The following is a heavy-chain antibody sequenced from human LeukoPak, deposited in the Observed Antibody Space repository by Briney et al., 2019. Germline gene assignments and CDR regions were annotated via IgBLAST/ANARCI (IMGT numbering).Heavy chain of an antibody. J-gene: IGHJ6*03. CDR1: GYTFTGYY. D-gene: IGHD3-22*01. V-gene: IGHV1-2*02. Sequence: ASVKVSCKASGYTFTGYYMHWVRQAPGQGLEWMGWINPNSGGTNYAQKFQGRVTMTRDTSISTAYMELSRLRSDDTAVYYCARAGGGSSGYYSLGAYYYMDIWGKGTTVTVSS. CDR2: INPNSGGT. CDR3: ARAGGGSSGYYSLGAYYYMDI.